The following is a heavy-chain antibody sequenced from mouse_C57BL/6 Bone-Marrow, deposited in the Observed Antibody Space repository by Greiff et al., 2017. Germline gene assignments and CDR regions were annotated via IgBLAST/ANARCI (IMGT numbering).Heavy chain of an antibody. CDR1: GFSLTSYG. CDR2: IWRGGST. V-gene: IGHV2-5*01. CDR3: AKRYALDYYAMDY. J-gene: IGHJ4*01. Sequence: QVQLQQSGPGLVQPSQSLSITCTVSGFSLTSYGVHWVRQSPGKGLEWLGVIWRGGSTDYNAAFMSRLSITKDNSKSQVFFKMNSLQADDTAIYYCAKRYALDYYAMDYWGQGTSVTVSS. D-gene: IGHD2-10*02.